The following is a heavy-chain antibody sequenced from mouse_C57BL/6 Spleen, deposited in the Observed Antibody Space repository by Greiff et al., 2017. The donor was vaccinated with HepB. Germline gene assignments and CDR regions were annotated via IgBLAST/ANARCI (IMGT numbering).Heavy chain of an antibody. J-gene: IGHJ3*01. V-gene: IGHV1-69*01. Sequence: QVQLQQSGAELVMPGASVKLSCKASGYTFTSYWMHWVKQRPGQGLEWIGEIDPSDSYTNYNQKFKGKSTLTVDKSSSTAYMQLSSLTSEDSAVYYCARSGAYGIPFAYWGQGTLVTVSA. CDR3: ARSGAYGIPFAY. CDR1: GYTFTSYW. CDR2: IDPSDSYT. D-gene: IGHD1-1*01.